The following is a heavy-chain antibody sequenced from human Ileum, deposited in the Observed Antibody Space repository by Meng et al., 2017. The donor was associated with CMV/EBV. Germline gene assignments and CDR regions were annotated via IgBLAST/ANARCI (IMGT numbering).Heavy chain of an antibody. CDR2: ISPSSSTI. D-gene: IGHD6-6*01. Sequence: GESLKISCAASGFVFSSYNMNWVRQTPGKGLEWVAYISPSSSTIFHADSVKGRFTISRDNAKKSLFLQMDSLRDEDTAVYYCTTDFPNIAARPVYFDSWGQGTVVTVSS. CDR1: GFVFSSYN. CDR3: TTDFPNIAARPVYFDS. J-gene: IGHJ4*02. V-gene: IGHV3-48*02.